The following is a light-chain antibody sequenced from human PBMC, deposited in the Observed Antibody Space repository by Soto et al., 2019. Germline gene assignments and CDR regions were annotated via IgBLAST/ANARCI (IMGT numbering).Light chain of an antibody. CDR2: DAF. V-gene: IGKV3-11*01. CDR3: QQRSNWPPKIT. J-gene: IGKJ5*01. Sequence: EIVLAQSPATLSLSPGERATLSCRASQSVSIYLAWYQQKPGQAPRLLIYDAFNRATGIPARFSGSGSGTDFTLTISSLEPEDFAVYYCQQRSNWPPKITFGQGTRLEIK. CDR1: QSVSIY.